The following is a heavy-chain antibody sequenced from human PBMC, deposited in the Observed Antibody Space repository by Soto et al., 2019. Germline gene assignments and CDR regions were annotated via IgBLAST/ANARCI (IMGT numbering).Heavy chain of an antibody. CDR1: GFTFSSYA. J-gene: IGHJ6*02. CDR3: SKAPRYCDSPTCDVMDV. D-gene: IGHD2-2*01. Sequence: EVQLLESGGGLVQPGGSLRLSCEASGFTFSSYAMSWVRQAPGKGLEWVAAISGGGGSTFYADSVKGRFTMSRDNSKNTVYLHLNSLRGEDTAVYYCSKAPRYCDSPTCDVMDVWGQGTTVTVSS. V-gene: IGHV3-23*01. CDR2: ISGGGGST.